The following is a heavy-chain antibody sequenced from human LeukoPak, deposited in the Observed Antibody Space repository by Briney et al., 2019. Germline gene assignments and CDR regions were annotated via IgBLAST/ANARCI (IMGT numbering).Heavy chain of an antibody. J-gene: IGHJ6*02. Sequence: ASVKVSCKASGYTFTSYGISWVRQAPGQGLEWMGWISAYNGNTSYAQKLQGRVTMTTDTSTSTAYMELRSLRSDDTAVYYCARDRDYGVVYGMDVWGQGTTVTVSS. CDR1: GYTFTSYG. D-gene: IGHD4-17*01. CDR2: ISAYNGNT. V-gene: IGHV1-18*01. CDR3: ARDRDYGVVYGMDV.